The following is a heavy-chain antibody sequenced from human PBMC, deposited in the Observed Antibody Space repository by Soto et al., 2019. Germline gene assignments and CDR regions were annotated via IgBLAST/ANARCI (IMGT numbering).Heavy chain of an antibody. D-gene: IGHD3-16*01. CDR1: GYTFTNFG. Sequence: QVQLVQSGAEVKKPGASVKVSCKTSGYTFTNFGLSWVRQAPGQGLEWMGWISAYNGNTNYAQNFQGRVTMTTDTSTSTAYMDLRSVRSGDTAVYYSARGGTPIDFWCQGTLVTVSS. V-gene: IGHV1-18*01. CDR2: ISAYNGNT. J-gene: IGHJ4*02. CDR3: ARGGTPIDF.